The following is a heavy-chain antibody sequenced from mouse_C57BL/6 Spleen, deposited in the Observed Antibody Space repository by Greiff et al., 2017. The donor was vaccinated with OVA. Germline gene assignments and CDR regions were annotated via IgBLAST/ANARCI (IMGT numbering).Heavy chain of an antibody. V-gene: IGHV1-4*01. CDR1: GYPFTSYT. Sequence: QVQLQQSGAELARPGASVKMSCKASGYPFTSYTMHWVKQRPGQGLEWIGYINPSSGYTKYNQKFKDKATLTADKSSSTAYMQLSSLTSEDSAVYCCAREGTWRVCDYWGQGTTLTVSS. J-gene: IGHJ2*01. CDR2: INPSSGYT. CDR3: AREGTWRVCDY. D-gene: IGHD3-3*01.